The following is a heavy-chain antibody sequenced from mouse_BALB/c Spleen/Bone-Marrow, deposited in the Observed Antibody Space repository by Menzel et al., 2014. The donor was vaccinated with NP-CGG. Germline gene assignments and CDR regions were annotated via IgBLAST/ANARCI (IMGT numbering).Heavy chain of an antibody. J-gene: IGHJ2*01. CDR1: GYTFTTYT. CDR2: INPSSGYT. Sequence: QVTLKESGAELARPGASVKMSCRASGYTFTTYTIHWVRQRPGQGLEWIGYINPSSGYTNYIQKFKDKATLTADKSSSTAYMQLSSLTSEDSAVYYCARRDDGYVFFDYWGQGTTLTVSS. V-gene: IGHV1-4*01. CDR3: ARRDDGYVFFDY. D-gene: IGHD2-3*01.